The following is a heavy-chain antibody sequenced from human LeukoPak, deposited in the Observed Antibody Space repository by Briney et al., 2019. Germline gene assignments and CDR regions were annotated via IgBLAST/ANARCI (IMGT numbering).Heavy chain of an antibody. J-gene: IGHJ4*02. CDR1: GGTFSSYA. Sequence: ASVKVSCKASGGTFSSYAISWVRQAPGQGLEWMGGIIPIFGTANYAQKFQGRVTITADESTSTAYMELSSLRSEDTAVYYCARGGAAPLRRGKELDYWAREPWSPSPQ. CDR3: ARGGAAPLRRGKELDY. V-gene: IGHV1-69*13. CDR2: IIPIFGTA. D-gene: IGHD3-10*01.